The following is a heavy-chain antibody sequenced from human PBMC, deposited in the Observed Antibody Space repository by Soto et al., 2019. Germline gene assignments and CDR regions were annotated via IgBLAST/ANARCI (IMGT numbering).Heavy chain of an antibody. CDR3: AKVLPTETYYDFWSGSRTYDY. CDR2: ISGSGGST. J-gene: IGHJ4*02. CDR1: GFTFSSYA. D-gene: IGHD3-3*01. V-gene: IGHV3-23*01. Sequence: GGSLRLSCAASGFTFSSYAMSWVRQAPGKGLEWVSAISGSGGSTYYADSVKGRFTISRDNSKNTLYLQMNSLRAEDTAAYYCAKVLPTETYYDFWSGSRTYDYWGQGTLVTSPQ.